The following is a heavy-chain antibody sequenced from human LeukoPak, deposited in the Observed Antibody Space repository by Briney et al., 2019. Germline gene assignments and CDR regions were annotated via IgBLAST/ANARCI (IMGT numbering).Heavy chain of an antibody. Sequence: SETLSLTCTVSGYSISSGYYWGWIRQPPGKGLEWIGYIYYSGSTNYNPSLKSRVTISVDTSKNQFSLKLSSVTAADTAVYYCARDPGWFDPWGQGTLVTVSS. CDR3: ARDPGWFDP. J-gene: IGHJ5*02. CDR1: GYSISSGYY. V-gene: IGHV4-61*01. CDR2: IYYSGST.